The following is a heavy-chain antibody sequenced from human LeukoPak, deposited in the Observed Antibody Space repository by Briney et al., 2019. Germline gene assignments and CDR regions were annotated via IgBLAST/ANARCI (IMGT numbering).Heavy chain of an antibody. D-gene: IGHD2-2*01. J-gene: IGHJ5*02. Sequence: SETLSLTCTVSGGSISSYYWSWIRQPAGKGLEWIGRIYTSGSTNYNPSLKSRVTMSVDTSKNQFSLKLSSVTAADTAVYYCARDEVVVVPAAMNNWFDPWGQGTLVTVSS. CDR3: ARDEVVVVPAAMNNWFDP. CDR2: IYTSGST. V-gene: IGHV4-4*07. CDR1: GGSISSYY.